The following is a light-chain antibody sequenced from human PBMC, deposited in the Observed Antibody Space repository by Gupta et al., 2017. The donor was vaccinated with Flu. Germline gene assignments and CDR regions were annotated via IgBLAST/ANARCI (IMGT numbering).Light chain of an antibody. CDR1: QSISSY. CDR2: AAS. CDR3: QQSYSTPRVT. V-gene: IGKV1-39*01. J-gene: IGKJ2*01. Sequence: DIQMIQSPSSLSASVGDRVTITSRASQSISSYLKWYHQKPGKAPKLLIYAASSWQSRVPSRCSGGGSWRDVTLTISSLQPEDFATYYCQQSYSTPRVTFGQGTRLEIK.